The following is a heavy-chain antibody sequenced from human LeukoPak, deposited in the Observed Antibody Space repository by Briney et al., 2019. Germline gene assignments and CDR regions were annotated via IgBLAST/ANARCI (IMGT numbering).Heavy chain of an antibody. Sequence: ASVKVSCKASGYTFTSYDINWVRQATGQGLEWMGWMNPNTGDTGYAQKFQGRVTMTRNTSISTAYMELSGLRSEDTAVYCCARPSGGWYYYYMDVWGKGTTVTVSS. CDR1: GYTFTSYD. J-gene: IGHJ6*03. CDR2: MNPNTGDT. CDR3: ARPSGGWYYYYMDV. V-gene: IGHV1-8*01. D-gene: IGHD6-19*01.